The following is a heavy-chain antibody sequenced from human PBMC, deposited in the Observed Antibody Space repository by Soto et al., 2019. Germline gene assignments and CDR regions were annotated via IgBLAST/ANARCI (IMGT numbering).Heavy chain of an antibody. V-gene: IGHV3-23*01. J-gene: IGHJ4*02. CDR2: ISGSGGST. D-gene: IGHD5-12*01. CDR1: GFTFSSYA. Sequence: EVQLLESGGGLVQPGGSLRLSCAASGFTFSSYAMSWVRQAPGKGLEWVSAISGSGGSTYYADSGKGRFTISRDNSKNMLYMQRTSLRAEDTVVYYCAKEGRYRGYYCSDYWGQGTLVIVS. CDR3: AKEGRYRGYYCSDY.